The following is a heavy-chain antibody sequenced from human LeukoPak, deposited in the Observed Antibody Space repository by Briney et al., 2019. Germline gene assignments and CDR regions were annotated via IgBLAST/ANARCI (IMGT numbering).Heavy chain of an antibody. CDR2: INAGNGNT. J-gene: IGHJ4*02. Sequence: ASVKVSCKASGYTFTSYAMHWVRQAPGQRLEWMGWINAGNGNTKYSQKFQGRVTITADESTTTAYMELSSLRSEDTAIYYCARDRKSGNSYASELWGQGTLVTVSS. CDR3: ARDRKSGNSYASEL. CDR1: GYTFTSYA. D-gene: IGHD5-12*01. V-gene: IGHV1-3*01.